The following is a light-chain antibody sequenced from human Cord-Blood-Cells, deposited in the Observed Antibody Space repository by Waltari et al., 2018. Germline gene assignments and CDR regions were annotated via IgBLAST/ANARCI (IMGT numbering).Light chain of an antibody. CDR2: GNS. CDR3: QSYDSSLSGSV. V-gene: IGLV1-40*01. CDR1: SPTTAAGYD. J-gene: IGLJ3*02. Sequence: QSVLTQPPSVSGAPGQRVTISCTGSSPTTAAGYDVHWYPQLPGTTPKLLIYGNSNRPSGVPDRFSGSKSGTSASLAITGLQAEDEADYYCQSYDSSLSGSVFGGGTKLTVL.